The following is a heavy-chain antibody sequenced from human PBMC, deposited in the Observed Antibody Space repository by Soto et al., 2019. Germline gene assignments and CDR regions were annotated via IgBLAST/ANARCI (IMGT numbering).Heavy chain of an antibody. D-gene: IGHD5-12*01. V-gene: IGHV4-4*02. CDR1: GVSISSGSW. Sequence: QMQESGPGLVEPSGSLSLTCDVSGVSISSGSWWSWVRQPPGKGLEWIGEIFHSGSTKYNPSLKSRVTLSVDNSKNHFSLRVTSVTAADTAVYYCARDGPDGYNLGYWGQGTLVTVSS. CDR2: IFHSGST. J-gene: IGHJ4*02. CDR3: ARDGPDGYNLGY.